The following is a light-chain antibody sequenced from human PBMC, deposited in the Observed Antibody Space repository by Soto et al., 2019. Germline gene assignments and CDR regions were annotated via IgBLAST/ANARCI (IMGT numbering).Light chain of an antibody. CDR1: QSVSSY. J-gene: IGKJ3*01. V-gene: IGKV3-11*01. Sequence: EIVLTQSPVTLSLSPGERATLSCRASQSVSSYLAWYQQKPGQAPRLLIYDASNRATGIPARFSGSGSGTDFTLTISSREPEDCAVYYCQQRSNWPGFTFGPGTKVDIK. CDR2: DAS. CDR3: QQRSNWPGFT.